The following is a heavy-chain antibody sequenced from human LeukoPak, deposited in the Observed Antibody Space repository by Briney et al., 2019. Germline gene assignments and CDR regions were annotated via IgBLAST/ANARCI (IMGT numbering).Heavy chain of an antibody. D-gene: IGHD2-2*01. CDR3: ARHKFYCSSTSCYPRWFAP. CDR1: GGSISIGDYY. CDR2: IYYSGST. Sequence: SQTLSLTCTVSGGSISIGDYYWSWIRQPPGKGLEWIGSIYYSGSTYNNPSLKSRITMSVDTSKNQFSLKLSSVTAADTAIYYCARHKFYCSSTSCYPRWFAPWGQGTLVTVSS. J-gene: IGHJ5*02. V-gene: IGHV4-30-4*08.